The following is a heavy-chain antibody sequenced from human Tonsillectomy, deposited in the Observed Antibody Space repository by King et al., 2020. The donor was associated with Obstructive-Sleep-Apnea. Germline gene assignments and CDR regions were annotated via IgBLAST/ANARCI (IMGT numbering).Heavy chain of an antibody. CDR3: ASDDQEGLGSNYYGMDV. Sequence: QLVQSGGGLVKPGGSLRLSCAASGFTFSDYYMSWIRQAPGKGLEWVSYISSSGSTIYYADSVKGRFTISRDNAKNSLYLQMNSLRAEDTAVYYCASDDQEGLGSNYYGMDVWGQGTTVTVSS. CDR2: ISSSGSTI. J-gene: IGHJ6*02. D-gene: IGHD3-10*01. V-gene: IGHV3-11*01. CDR1: GFTFSDYY.